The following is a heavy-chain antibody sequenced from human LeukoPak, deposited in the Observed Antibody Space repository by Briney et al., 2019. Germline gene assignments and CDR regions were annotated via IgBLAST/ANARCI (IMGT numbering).Heavy chain of an antibody. CDR2: IRSDGSIT. D-gene: IGHD1-26*01. CDR1: GXXXXXXW. J-gene: IGHJ4*02. CDR3: ARDGRSGNFDK. Sequence: GGSLRLSCAAXGXXXXXXWXXXXXXAXXXXLXXVXIIRSDGSITTYAESVKGRFTTSRDTAKNTLYLQMNSLRAEDTAVYYCARDGRSGNFDKWGQGTLVSVSS. V-gene: IGHV3-74*01.